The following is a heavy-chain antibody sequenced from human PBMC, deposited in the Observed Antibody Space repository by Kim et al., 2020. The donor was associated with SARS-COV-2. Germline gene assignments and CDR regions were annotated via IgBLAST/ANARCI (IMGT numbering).Heavy chain of an antibody. J-gene: IGHJ4*02. Sequence: YADSVKGRLTISRDKSKDMLYLQMNILRAEDTAVYYCAKDTISWGSSFRYWGQGTLVTVSS. V-gene: IGHV3-23*01. D-gene: IGHD3-10*01. CDR3: AKDTISWGSSFRY.